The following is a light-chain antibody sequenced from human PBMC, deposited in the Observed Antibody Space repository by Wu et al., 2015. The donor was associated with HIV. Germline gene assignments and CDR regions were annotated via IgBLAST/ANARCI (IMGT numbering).Light chain of an antibody. Sequence: GDRVTITCRASQDISSALAWYQQKPGRAPKLLIYDASSLQSGVPSRFSGSGSGTDFTLTISSLQPEDSATYYCLQFNSFFSFGGGTKVEIK. J-gene: IGKJ4*01. CDR1: QDISSA. CDR2: DAS. CDR3: LQFNSFFS. V-gene: IGKV1-13*02.